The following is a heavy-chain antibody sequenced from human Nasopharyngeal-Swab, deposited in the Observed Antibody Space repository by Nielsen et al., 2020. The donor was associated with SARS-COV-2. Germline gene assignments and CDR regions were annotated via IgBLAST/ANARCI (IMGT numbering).Heavy chain of an antibody. Sequence: WIRQPPGKGLEWVAVISYDGSNKYYADSVKGRFTISRDNSKNTLYLQINSLRAEDTAVYYCAKADGGYSYGWYYYYGMDVWGQGTTVTVSS. J-gene: IGHJ6*02. V-gene: IGHV3-30*18. CDR3: AKADGGYSYGWYYYYGMDV. CDR2: ISYDGSNK. D-gene: IGHD5-18*01.